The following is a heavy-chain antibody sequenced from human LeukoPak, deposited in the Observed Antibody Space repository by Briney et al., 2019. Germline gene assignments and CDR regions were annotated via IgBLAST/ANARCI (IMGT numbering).Heavy chain of an antibody. J-gene: IGHJ4*02. CDR2: INHSGST. V-gene: IGHV4-34*01. D-gene: IGHD6-19*01. Sequence: PSETLSLTCAVYGGSFSGYYWSWIRQPPGKGLEWIGEINHSGSTNYNPSLKSRVTISVDTSKNQFSLKLSSVTAADTAVYYCARGHGYSSGWYIDYWGRGTLVTVSS. CDR1: GGSFSGYY. CDR3: ARGHGYSSGWYIDY.